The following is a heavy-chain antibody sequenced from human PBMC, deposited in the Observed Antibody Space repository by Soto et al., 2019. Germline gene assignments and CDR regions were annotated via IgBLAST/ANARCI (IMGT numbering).Heavy chain of an antibody. CDR2: ISGSGGST. CDR3: AKDLAGYSGYDDAFDI. V-gene: IGHV3-23*01. D-gene: IGHD5-12*01. CDR1: WVTFVGLG. J-gene: IGHJ3*02. Sequence: GSLRDSWGALWVTFVGLGGRRVRQEPRKGLEWVSAISGSGGSTYYADSVKGRFTISRDNSKNTLYLQMNSLRAEDTAVYYCAKDLAGYSGYDDAFDIWGQGTMVTVSS.